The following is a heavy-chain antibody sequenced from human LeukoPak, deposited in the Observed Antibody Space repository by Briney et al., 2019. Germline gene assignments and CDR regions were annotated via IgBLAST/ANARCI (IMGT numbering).Heavy chain of an antibody. CDR1: GGSISSSSYY. CDR2: IYYSGST. D-gene: IGHD5/OR15-5a*01. Sequence: SETLSLTCTVSGGSISSSSYYRGWIRQPPGKGLEWIGSIYYSGSTYYNPSLKSRVTISVDTSRSLFSLKLKSVTAADTAVYFCAGGSFYDGFDYWGQGTLVTVSS. V-gene: IGHV4-39*07. CDR3: AGGSFYDGFDY. J-gene: IGHJ4*02.